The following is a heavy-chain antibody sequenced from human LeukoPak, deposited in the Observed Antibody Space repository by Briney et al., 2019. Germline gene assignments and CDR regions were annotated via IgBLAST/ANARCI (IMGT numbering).Heavy chain of an antibody. D-gene: IGHD1-26*01. CDR3: ARDNSVGDVAWWFDP. Sequence: ASVKVSCKASGYTFTGYYVHWVRQAPGQGLEWMGWINPNSGGTKYAQKFQGRVTMTRDTSISTAYMELSRLRSDDTAVYYCARDNSVGDVAWWFDPWGQGTLVTVSS. CDR2: INPNSGGT. V-gene: IGHV1-2*02. CDR1: GYTFTGYY. J-gene: IGHJ5*02.